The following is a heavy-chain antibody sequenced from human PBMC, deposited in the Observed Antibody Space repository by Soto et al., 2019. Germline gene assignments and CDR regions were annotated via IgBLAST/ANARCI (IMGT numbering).Heavy chain of an antibody. CDR2: ISGSGGST. Sequence: PGGSLRLSCAASGFTFSSYSMNWVRQAPGKGLEWVSAISGSGGSTYYADSVKGRFTISRDNSKNTLYLQMNSLRAEDTAVYYCAKDYYYDSSGQGYFQHWGQGTLVTVSS. CDR1: GFTFSSYS. CDR3: AKDYYYDSSGQGYFQH. J-gene: IGHJ1*01. V-gene: IGHV3-23*01. D-gene: IGHD3-22*01.